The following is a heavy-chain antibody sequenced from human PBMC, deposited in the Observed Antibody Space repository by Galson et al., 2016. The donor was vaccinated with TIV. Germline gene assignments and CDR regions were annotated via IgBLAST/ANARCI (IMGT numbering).Heavy chain of an antibody. CDR2: ISASGGST. D-gene: IGHD4-17*01. J-gene: IGHJ4*02. V-gene: IGHV3-23*01. CDR3: AGGGKWPMDYGIFDY. Sequence: SLRLSCAASAFTFSNYAMSWVRQAPGKGLEWASVISASGGSTYYADSVEGRFTISRDSSKNTLHLQMNSLRADDTAIYYCAGGGKWPMDYGIFDYWGQGTLVTVSS. CDR1: AFTFSNYA.